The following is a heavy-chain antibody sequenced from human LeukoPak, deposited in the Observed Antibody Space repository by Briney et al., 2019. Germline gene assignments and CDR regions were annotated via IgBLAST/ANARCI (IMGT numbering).Heavy chain of an antibody. CDR2: INKDGSST. Sequence: QPGGSLRLSCAASGFTFSSHWMHWVRQAPGKGLVWVSRINKDGSSTTYADSVKGRFTIYRDNAKNTVYLQMNSLRVEDTGVYYCARAMISGSDYWGQGALVTVSS. CDR3: ARAMISGSDY. CDR1: GFTFSSHW. D-gene: IGHD3-22*01. V-gene: IGHV3-74*01. J-gene: IGHJ4*02.